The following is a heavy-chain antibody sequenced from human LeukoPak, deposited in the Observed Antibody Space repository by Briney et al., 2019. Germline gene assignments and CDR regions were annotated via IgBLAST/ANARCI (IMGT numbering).Heavy chain of an antibody. CDR3: ARDRYYYGSGSYYYYYYGMDV. J-gene: IGHJ6*02. D-gene: IGHD3-10*01. V-gene: IGHV1-3*01. Sequence: ASVKVSCKASGYTFTSYAMHWVRQAPGQRLEWMGWINAGNGNTKYSQKFQGRVTITRDTSASTAYMELSSLRSDDTAVYYCARDRYYYGSGSYYYYYYGMDVWGQGTTVTVSS. CDR1: GYTFTSYA. CDR2: INAGNGNT.